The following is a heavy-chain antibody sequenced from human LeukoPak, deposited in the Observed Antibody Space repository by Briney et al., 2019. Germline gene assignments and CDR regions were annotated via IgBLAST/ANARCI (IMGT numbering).Heavy chain of an antibody. CDR3: AREFLTADDAFDI. CDR1: GFSLSTSGTC. Sequence: SGPTLVNPTQTLTLTCTFSGFSLSTSGTCVSWIRQPPGKALEWLARIDWDDDKYYSTSLKTRLTISKDTSKNQVVLTMTNMDPVDTATYYCAREFLTADDAFDIWGQGTMVTVSS. V-gene: IGHV2-70*11. D-gene: IGHD2/OR15-2a*01. CDR2: IDWDDDK. J-gene: IGHJ3*02.